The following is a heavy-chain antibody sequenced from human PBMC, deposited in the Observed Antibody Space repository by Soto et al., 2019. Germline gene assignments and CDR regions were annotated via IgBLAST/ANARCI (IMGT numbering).Heavy chain of an antibody. J-gene: IGHJ4*02. Sequence: EVQLVESGGRLVQPGGSLRLSCAASGFTFSSYWMHWVRQVPGKGLVWVSRISDDGISTSYADSVRGRFIISRDNAKNTLYLQLNSLRAEDTAVYYCARGTVRDHDFGEHWGQGTLVAVSS. V-gene: IGHV3-74*01. D-gene: IGHD4-17*01. CDR3: ARGTVRDHDFGEH. CDR1: GFTFSSYW. CDR2: ISDDGIST.